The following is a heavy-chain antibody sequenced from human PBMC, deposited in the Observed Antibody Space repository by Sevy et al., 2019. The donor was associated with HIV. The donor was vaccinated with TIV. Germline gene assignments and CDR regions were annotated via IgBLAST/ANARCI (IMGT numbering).Heavy chain of an antibody. V-gene: IGHV4-61*02. CDR3: AREGSTWAGWFDP. Sequence: SETLSLTCTVSGGSISSGSYYWSWIRQPAGKGLEWIGRIYTSGSTNYSPSLKSRVAISVDTSKNQFSLKLSSVTAADTAVYYCAREGSTWAGWFDPWGQGTQVTVSS. CDR2: IYTSGST. J-gene: IGHJ5*02. CDR1: GGSISSGSYY. D-gene: IGHD2-2*01.